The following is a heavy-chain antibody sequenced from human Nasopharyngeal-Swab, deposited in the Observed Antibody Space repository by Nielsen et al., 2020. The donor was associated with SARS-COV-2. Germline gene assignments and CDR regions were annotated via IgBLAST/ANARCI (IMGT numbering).Heavy chain of an antibody. CDR1: GFTFSNYW. V-gene: IGHV3-7*01. CDR3: AREGRDGFDY. Sequence: GESLKISCAASGFTFSNYWMTWVRQAPGKGLEWVANIKLHGTEKYYVGSVRGRFTISRDNAKNSLYLQMNSLRVEDTAVYNCAREGRDGFDYWGQGTLVTVSS. J-gene: IGHJ4*02. CDR2: IKLHGTEK. D-gene: IGHD5-24*01.